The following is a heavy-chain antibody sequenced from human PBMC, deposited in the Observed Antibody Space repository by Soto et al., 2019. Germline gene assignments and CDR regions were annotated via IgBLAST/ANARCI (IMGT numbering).Heavy chain of an antibody. Sequence: SETLSLTCIVSGGSITSYYWTWIRQPPGKGLEWIGYISYSGTTDYNPSLKSRVTISVDTSKNHFSLKLSSVTAADTAVYYCARVTLGAFDIWGQGTMVTVSS. CDR3: ARVTLGAFDI. V-gene: IGHV4-59*01. CDR2: ISYSGTT. CDR1: GGSITSYY. J-gene: IGHJ3*02.